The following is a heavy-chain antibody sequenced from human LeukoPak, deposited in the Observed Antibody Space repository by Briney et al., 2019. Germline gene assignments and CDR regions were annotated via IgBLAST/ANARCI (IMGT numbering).Heavy chain of an antibody. Sequence: SVKVSCKASGGTFSSYAISWVRQAPGQELEWMGGIIPIFGTANYAQKFQGRVTITADESTSTAYMELSSLRSEDTAVYYCARDPGIAARRDAFDIWGQGTMVTVSS. CDR3: ARDPGIAARRDAFDI. CDR1: GGTFSSYA. D-gene: IGHD6-6*01. V-gene: IGHV1-69*01. CDR2: IIPIFGTA. J-gene: IGHJ3*02.